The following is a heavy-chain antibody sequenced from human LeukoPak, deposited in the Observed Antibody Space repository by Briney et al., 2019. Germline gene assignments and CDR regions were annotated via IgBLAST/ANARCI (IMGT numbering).Heavy chain of an antibody. D-gene: IGHD2-2*01. V-gene: IGHV4-4*02. CDR3: ARDTVVPAAIEGYGMDV. CDR1: GGSISSSNW. CDR2: IYHSGST. Sequence: SETLSLTCAVSGGSISSSNWRSWVRQPPGKGLEWIGEIYHSGSTNYNPSLKSRVTISVDKSKNQFSLKLSSVTAADTAVYYCARDTVVPAAIEGYGMDVWGKGTTVTVSS. J-gene: IGHJ6*04.